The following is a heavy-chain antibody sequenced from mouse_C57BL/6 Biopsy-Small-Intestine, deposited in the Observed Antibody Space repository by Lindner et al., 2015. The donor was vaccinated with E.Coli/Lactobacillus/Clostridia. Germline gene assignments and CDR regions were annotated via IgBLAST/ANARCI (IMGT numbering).Heavy chain of an antibody. J-gene: IGHJ1*03. V-gene: IGHV1-20*01. Sequence: VQLQESGPELVKPGDSVKISCKASGYSFTGYFMNWVMQSHGKSLEWIGRINANNGDIFYNQNFKGKATLTVDKSSSTAHMELRSLTSEDSAVYYCARRNYGSRFWYFDVWGTGTAVTVSS. CDR3: ARRNYGSRFWYFDV. CDR1: GYSFTGYF. CDR2: INANNGDI. D-gene: IGHD1-1*01.